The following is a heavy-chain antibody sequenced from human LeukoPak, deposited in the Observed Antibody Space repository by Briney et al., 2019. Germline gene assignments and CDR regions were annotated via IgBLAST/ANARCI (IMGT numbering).Heavy chain of an antibody. V-gene: IGHV3-7*01. CDR1: GFTFSSYW. CDR2: IKQDGSNK. D-gene: IGHD1-1*01. Sequence: GGSLRLSCAASGFTFSSYWMSWVRQAPGKGLEWVANIKQDGSNKYYADSVKGRFTISRDNSKNTLYLQMNSLRAEDTAVYYCAKPDWNADYFDYWGQGTLVTVSS. CDR3: AKPDWNADYFDY. J-gene: IGHJ4*02.